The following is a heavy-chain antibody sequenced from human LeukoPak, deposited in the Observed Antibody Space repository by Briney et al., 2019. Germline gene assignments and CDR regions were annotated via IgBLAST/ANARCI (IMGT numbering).Heavy chain of an antibody. J-gene: IGHJ4*02. CDR1: GGSISSYY. CDR2: IYYSGST. D-gene: IGHD1-26*01. V-gene: IGHV4-59*01. Sequence: RSSETLSLTCTVSGGSISSYYWSWIRQPPGKGLEWIGYIYYSGSTNYNPSLKSRVTISVDTSKNQFSLKLRSVTAADTAVYYCAREVVVGARFDYWGQGTLVTVSS. CDR3: AREVVVGARFDY.